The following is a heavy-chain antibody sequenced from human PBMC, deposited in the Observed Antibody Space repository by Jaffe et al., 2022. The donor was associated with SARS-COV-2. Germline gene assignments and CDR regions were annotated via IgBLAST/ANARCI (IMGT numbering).Heavy chain of an antibody. V-gene: IGHV3-9*01. J-gene: IGHJ4*02. Sequence: EVQLVESGGGLVQPGRSLRLSCAASGFTFDDYAMHWVRQAPGKGLEWVSGISWNSGSIGYADSVKGRFTISRDNAKNSLYLQMNSLRAEDTALYYCAKDIGDGDGYNLQFGYWGQGTLVTVSS. CDR3: AKDIGDGDGYNLQFGY. CDR2: ISWNSGSI. CDR1: GFTFDDYA. D-gene: IGHD5-12*01.